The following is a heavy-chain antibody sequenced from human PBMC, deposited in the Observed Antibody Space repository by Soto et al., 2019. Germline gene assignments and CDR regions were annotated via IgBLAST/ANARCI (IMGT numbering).Heavy chain of an antibody. D-gene: IGHD3-3*02. CDR1: GGSISSGDYY. CDR2: IYYSGST. V-gene: IGHV4-30-4*01. Sequence: SETLSLTCTVSGGSISSGDYYWSWIRQPPGKGLEWIGYIYYSGSTYYNPSLKSRVTISVDTSKNQFSLRLSSVTAADTAVYYCARIPLTTVRPHFWGYYYGMDVWGQGTTVTVSS. J-gene: IGHJ6*02. CDR3: ARIPLTTVRPHFWGYYYGMDV.